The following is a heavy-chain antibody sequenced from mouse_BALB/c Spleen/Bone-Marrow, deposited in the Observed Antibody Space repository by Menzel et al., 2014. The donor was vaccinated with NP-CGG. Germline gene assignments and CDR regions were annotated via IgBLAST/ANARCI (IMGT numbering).Heavy chain of an antibody. CDR2: MDPSDNYT. J-gene: IGHJ3*01. V-gene: IGHV1S127*01. D-gene: IGHD2-14*01. CDR3: TNLGTY. Sequence: QVQLQQPGAELVKPGASEKMSCKASGYTFTSYWMHWVKQMPGQGLEWIGAMDPSDNYTHYNKVFKGKATLTVDTSSSTAYMQLSSLTSEDSAVYYCTNLGTYWGQGTLVTVSA. CDR1: GYTFTSYW.